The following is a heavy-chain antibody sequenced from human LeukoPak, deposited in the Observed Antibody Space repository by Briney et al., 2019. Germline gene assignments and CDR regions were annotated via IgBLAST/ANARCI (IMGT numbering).Heavy chain of an antibody. CDR1: GFTFSSYW. J-gene: IGHJ4*02. Sequence: PGGSLRLSCAASGFTFSSYWMTWVRQAPGKGLEWVANIKQDGSEKYYVDSVKGRFTISRDNAKNSLYLQMNSLRAEDTAVYYCARVSTAVSLAIDYWGQGTLVTVST. D-gene: IGHD6-13*01. CDR2: IKQDGSEK. CDR3: ARVSTAVSLAIDY. V-gene: IGHV3-7*02.